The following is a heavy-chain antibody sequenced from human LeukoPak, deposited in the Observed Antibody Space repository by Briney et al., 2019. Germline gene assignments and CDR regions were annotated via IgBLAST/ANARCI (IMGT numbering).Heavy chain of an antibody. V-gene: IGHV3-43D*03. CDR3: AKSSGYDGEGDAFDI. J-gene: IGHJ3*02. CDR2: ISWDGGST. Sequence: GGSLRLSCAASGFTFDDYAMHWVRQAPGKGLEWVSLISWDGGSTYYADSVKGRFTISRDNSKNSLYLQMNSLRAEDTALYYCAKSSGYDGEGDAFDIWGQGTMVTVSS. CDR1: GFTFDDYA. D-gene: IGHD3-3*01.